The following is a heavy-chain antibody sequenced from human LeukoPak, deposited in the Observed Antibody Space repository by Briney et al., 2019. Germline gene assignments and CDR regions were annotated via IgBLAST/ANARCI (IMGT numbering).Heavy chain of an antibody. D-gene: IGHD6-19*01. V-gene: IGHV3-23*01. CDR1: GFTFSSYV. Sequence: PGGSLRLSCAASGFTFSSYVMNWVRQAPGKGLEWVSGISGSGGSTYYADSVKGRFTISRDNSKNTLYLQMNSLRAEDTAVYYCAKDRSSSWYHPTHYWGQGTLVTVSS. CDR3: AKDRSSSWYHPTHY. CDR2: ISGSGGST. J-gene: IGHJ4*02.